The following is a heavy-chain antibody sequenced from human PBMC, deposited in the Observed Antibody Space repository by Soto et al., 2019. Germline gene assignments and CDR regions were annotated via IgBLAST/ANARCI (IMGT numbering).Heavy chain of an antibody. CDR2: IDYSGKT. J-gene: IGHJ4*02. CDR1: GYLISSGYY. Sequence: SETLSLTCSVSGYLISSGYYWGWVRQTPGKGLEWLGSIDYSGKTYKNPSLKSRVSASVDLSQNQFSLNLRSVTAADTAVYFCARKLSSGYDSYYFDYWGQGTMVTVS. V-gene: IGHV4-38-2*01. CDR3: ARKLSSGYDSYYFDY. D-gene: IGHD3-22*01.